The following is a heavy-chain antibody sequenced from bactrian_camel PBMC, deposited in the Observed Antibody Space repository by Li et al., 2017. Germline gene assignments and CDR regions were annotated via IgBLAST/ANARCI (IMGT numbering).Heavy chain of an antibody. CDR3: AAVNVCPGSWYQAWVPPFAY. V-gene: IGHV3S25*01. D-gene: IGHD1*01. CDR2: IAIGGEST. J-gene: IGHJ6*01. CDR1: GVIYRRYC. Sequence: QLVESGGGSVQAGGSLRLSCAVSGVIYRRYCMGWFRQAPGKEREGVAAIAIGGESTFIGDSVKGRFTISQDFAKNTVYLHMNDLKPEDTAMYYCAAVNVCPGSWYQAWVPPFAYWGQGTQVTVS.